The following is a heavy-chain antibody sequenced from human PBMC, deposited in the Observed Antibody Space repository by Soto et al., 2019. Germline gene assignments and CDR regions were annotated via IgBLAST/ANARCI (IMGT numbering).Heavy chain of an antibody. CDR2: ISADGRET. CDR3: ARWPRLLDS. J-gene: IGHJ4*02. D-gene: IGHD6-6*01. CDR1: GFTFSDFW. Sequence: GGSLRLSCAASGFTFSDFWMNWVRQAPGKGLEWVAYISADGRETNHVDSVKGRFTISRDNAKNSLFLQMNSLRAEDTAVYYCARWPRLLDSWGQGTLVTVS. V-gene: IGHV3-7*01.